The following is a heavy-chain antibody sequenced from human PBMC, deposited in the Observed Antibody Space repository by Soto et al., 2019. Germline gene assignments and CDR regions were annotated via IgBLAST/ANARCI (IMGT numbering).Heavy chain of an antibody. J-gene: IGHJ4*02. D-gene: IGHD3-22*01. Sequence: SVKVSCKASGGTFSSYAISWVRQAPGQGLEWMGKIIPIFGTANYAQKFQGRVTITRDESTSTAYMELISLRSEDTAVYYCARGLIYDSSGYYFDYWGQGTLVTVSS. CDR3: ARGLIYDSSGYYFDY. CDR2: IIPIFGTA. CDR1: GGTFSSYA. V-gene: IGHV1-69*05.